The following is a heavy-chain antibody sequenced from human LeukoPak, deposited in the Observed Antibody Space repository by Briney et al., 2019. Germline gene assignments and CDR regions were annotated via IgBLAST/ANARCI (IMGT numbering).Heavy chain of an antibody. CDR2: IWYDGSNE. D-gene: IGHD2-15*01. J-gene: IGHJ4*02. CDR3: ARSLNIVVVVAAY. CDR1: GFTFSSYG. Sequence: GGSLRLSCAASGFTFSSYGMHWVRQAPGKGLEWVAVIWYDGSNEYYADSVKGRFTISRDNSKNTLYLQMNSLRAEDTAVYYCARSLNIVVVVAAYWGQGTLVTVSS. V-gene: IGHV3-33*01.